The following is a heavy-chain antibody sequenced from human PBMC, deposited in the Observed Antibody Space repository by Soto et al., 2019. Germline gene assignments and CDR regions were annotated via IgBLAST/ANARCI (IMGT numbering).Heavy chain of an antibody. D-gene: IGHD4-17*01. CDR2: IYWDDAK. V-gene: IGHV2-5*02. J-gene: IGHJ4*02. Sequence: QITLKESGPPLVKPTQTLTLTCTFSGFSLSTSGVGVGWIRQPPGKALEWLAVIYWDDAKHYSPFLKSRLTVTKDTSKNQVVLTMPDMDPVDTATYYGARKNYGDYPTDYWGQGTLVTVSS. CDR3: ARKNYGDYPTDY. CDR1: GFSLSTSGVG.